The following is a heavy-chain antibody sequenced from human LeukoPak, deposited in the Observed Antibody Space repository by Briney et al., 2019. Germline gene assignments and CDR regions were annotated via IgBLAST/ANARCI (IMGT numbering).Heavy chain of an antibody. CDR2: ISSNGGST. CDR1: GFTFSSYA. V-gene: IGHV3-64D*06. J-gene: IGHJ4*02. CDR3: VKDVSRYSGYDSTFDY. D-gene: IGHD5-12*01. Sequence: GGSLRLSCSASGFTFSSYAMHWVRQAPGKGLEYVSAISSNGGSTYYADSVKGRFTISRDNSKNTLYLQMSSLRAEDTAVYYCVKDVSRYSGYDSTFDYWGQGTLVTVSS.